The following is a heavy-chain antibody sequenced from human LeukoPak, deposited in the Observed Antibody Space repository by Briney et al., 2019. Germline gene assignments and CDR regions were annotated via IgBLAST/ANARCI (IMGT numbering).Heavy chain of an antibody. D-gene: IGHD3-3*01. V-gene: IGHV4-34*01. CDR1: GGSFSGYY. J-gene: IGHJ5*02. CDR2: INHSGST. Sequence: MTSETLSLTCAVYGGSFSGYYWSWIRQPPGKGLEWIGEINHSGSTNYNPSLKSRVTISVDTSKNQFSLKLSSVTAADTAVYYCAREWRLYYDFWSGQTTRPSQTGFDPWGQGTLVTVSS. CDR3: AREWRLYYDFWSGQTTRPSQTGFDP.